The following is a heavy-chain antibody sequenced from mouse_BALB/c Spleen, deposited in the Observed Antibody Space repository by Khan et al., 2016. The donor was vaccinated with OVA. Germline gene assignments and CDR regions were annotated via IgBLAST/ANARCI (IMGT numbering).Heavy chain of an antibody. J-gene: IGHJ3*01. CDR3: TRSGYGNPFAF. V-gene: IGHV1S81*02. Sequence: QVQLQQPGAELVKPGTAVKLSCKASGFAFSSYYMYWVKQRPGQGLEWIGGINPNNGDSDFNEKFKTKATLTVDKSSSTAYMQLRSLTSGDSAVYYGTRSGYGNPFAFWGQGTLVTVSA. D-gene: IGHD2-1*01. CDR1: GFAFSSYY. CDR2: INPNNGDS.